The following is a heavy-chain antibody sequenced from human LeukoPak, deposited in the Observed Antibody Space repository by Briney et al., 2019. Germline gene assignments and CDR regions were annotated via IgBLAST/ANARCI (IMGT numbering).Heavy chain of an antibody. CDR1: GYTLTELS. J-gene: IGHJ4*02. D-gene: IGHD6-6*01. Sequence: ASVKVSCKVSGYTLTELSMHWVRQAPGQGLEWMGIINPSGGSTRYAQKFQGRVTMTRDMSTSTVYMELSSLRSEDTAVYYCASSIAARPLDYWGQGTLVTVSS. CDR2: INPSGGST. V-gene: IGHV1-46*01. CDR3: ASSIAARPLDY.